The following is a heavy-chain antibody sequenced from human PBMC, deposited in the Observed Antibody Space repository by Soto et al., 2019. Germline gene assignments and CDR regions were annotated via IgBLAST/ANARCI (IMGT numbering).Heavy chain of an antibody. CDR1: GFPFSIYS. V-gene: IGHV3-48*02. Sequence: EVQLVESGGGLVQPGGSLRLTCVASGFPFSIYSMNWVRQAPGKGLEWSSYITSDTNTIKYADYVKGRFTISRDKSKNLVSRQMNSLRDEDTAVYFCARSVEGHFDYWGQGTVVTVSS. CDR2: ITSDTNTI. J-gene: IGHJ4*02. D-gene: IGHD6-19*01. CDR3: ARSVEGHFDY.